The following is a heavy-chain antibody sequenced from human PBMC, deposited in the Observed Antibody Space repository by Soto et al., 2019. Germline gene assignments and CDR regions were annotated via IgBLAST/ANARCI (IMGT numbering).Heavy chain of an antibody. CDR1: GGSFSGSYY. CDR2: IYYSGST. D-gene: IGHD3-9*01. Sequence: SETLSLTCAVYGGSFSGSYYWSWIRQPPGKGLEWIGYIYYSGSTNYNPSLKSRVTISVDTSKNQFSLKLSSVTAADTAVYYCARGRLRYFDWSDYYYYYGMDVWGQGTTVTVSS. J-gene: IGHJ6*02. CDR3: ARGRLRYFDWSDYYYYYGMDV. V-gene: IGHV4-61*01.